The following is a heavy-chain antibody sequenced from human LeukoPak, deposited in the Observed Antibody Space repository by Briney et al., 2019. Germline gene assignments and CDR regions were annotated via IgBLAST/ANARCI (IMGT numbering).Heavy chain of an antibody. Sequence: GGSLRLSCAASGFTFSSYGMHWVRQAPGKGLEWVAFIRYDGSNKYYADSVKGRFTISRDNSKNTLYLQMNSLRAEDTAVYYCAKVQGSGSYYGVGDFDYWGQGTLVTVSS. CDR3: AKVQGSGSYYGVGDFDY. D-gene: IGHD3-10*01. J-gene: IGHJ4*02. CDR2: IRYDGSNK. CDR1: GFTFSSYG. V-gene: IGHV3-30*02.